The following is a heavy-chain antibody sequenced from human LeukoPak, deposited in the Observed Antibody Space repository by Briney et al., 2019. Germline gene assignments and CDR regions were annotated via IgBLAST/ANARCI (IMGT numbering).Heavy chain of an antibody. CDR2: ISSSSSYI. CDR3: ARDSRDYGNPTYFDY. Sequence: GGSLRLSCAASGFTFSSYSMNWVRQAPGKGLEWVSSISSSSSYIYYADSVKGRFTISRDNAKNSLYLQMNSLRAEDTAVYYCARDSRDYGNPTYFDYWGQGILVTVSS. V-gene: IGHV3-21*01. CDR1: GFTFSSYS. J-gene: IGHJ4*02. D-gene: IGHD4-11*01.